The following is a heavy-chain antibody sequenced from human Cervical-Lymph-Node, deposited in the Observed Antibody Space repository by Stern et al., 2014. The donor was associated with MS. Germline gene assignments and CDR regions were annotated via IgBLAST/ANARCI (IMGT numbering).Heavy chain of an antibody. J-gene: IGHJ4*02. CDR3: AQEHHGGNFYS. D-gene: IGHD4-23*01. CDR2: IVPVFDKA. CDR1: GDTFRRNG. V-gene: IGHV1-69*01. Sequence: QVQLVQSGAEVKKPGSSVKVSCKASGDTFRRNGLSWLRQAPGQGLEWMGAIVPVFDKANYAQHFQGRVTITADESTSTAYMELRSLRSQDTAVYYCAQEHHGGNFYSWGQGTLVTVSS.